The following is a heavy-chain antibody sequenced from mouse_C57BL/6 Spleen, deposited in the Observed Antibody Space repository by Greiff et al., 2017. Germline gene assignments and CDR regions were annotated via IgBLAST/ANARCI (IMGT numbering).Heavy chain of an antibody. CDR2: INPSTGGT. CDR3: ARTYYSNPLDY. Sequence: EVQLQQSGPELVKPGASVKISCKASGYSFPGYYMNWVKQSPEKSLEWIGEINPSTGGTTYNQKFKAKATLTVDKSSSTAYMQLKSLTSEDSAVYYCARTYYSNPLDYWGQGTTLTVSS. D-gene: IGHD2-5*01. CDR1: GYSFPGYY. V-gene: IGHV1-42*01. J-gene: IGHJ2*01.